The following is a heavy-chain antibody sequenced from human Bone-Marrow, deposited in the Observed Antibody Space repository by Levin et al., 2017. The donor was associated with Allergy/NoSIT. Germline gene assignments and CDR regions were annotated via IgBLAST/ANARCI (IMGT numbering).Heavy chain of an antibody. Sequence: GESLKISCKASGYTFTGYYMHWVRQAPGQGLEWMGWINPNSGGTNYAQKFQGRVTMTRDTSISTAYMELSRLRSDDTAVYYCASSQIDSSGYYPDYWGQGTLVTVSS. V-gene: IGHV1-2*02. CDR3: ASSQIDSSGYYPDY. CDR2: INPNSGGT. J-gene: IGHJ4*02. CDR1: GYTFTGYY. D-gene: IGHD3-22*01.